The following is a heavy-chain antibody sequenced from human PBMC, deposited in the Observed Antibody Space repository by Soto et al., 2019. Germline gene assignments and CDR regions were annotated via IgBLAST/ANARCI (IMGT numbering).Heavy chain of an antibody. CDR1: GYSFTSYW. Sequence: GESLKISCKGSGYSFTSYWISWVRQMPGKGLEWMGRIDPSDSYTNYSPSFQGHVTISADKSISTAYLQWSSLKASDTAMYYCVRGGRGRLAHSLGYYYYGMDVWGQGTTVTVSS. J-gene: IGHJ6*02. CDR3: VRGGRGRLAHSLGYYYYGMDV. D-gene: IGHD3-10*01. CDR2: IDPSDSYT. V-gene: IGHV5-10-1*01.